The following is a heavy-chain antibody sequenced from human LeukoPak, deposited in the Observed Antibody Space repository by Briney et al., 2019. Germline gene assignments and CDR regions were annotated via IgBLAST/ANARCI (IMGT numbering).Heavy chain of an antibody. Sequence: PGGSLRLSCAASGFTVSSNYMSCVRQAPGKGLEWVSVIYSGGSTYYADSVKGRFTISRDNSKNTLYLQMNSLRAEDTAVYYCARDRSIASDYWGQGTLVTVSS. J-gene: IGHJ4*02. D-gene: IGHD6-6*01. CDR2: IYSGGST. CDR3: ARDRSIASDY. CDR1: GFTVSSNY. V-gene: IGHV3-53*01.